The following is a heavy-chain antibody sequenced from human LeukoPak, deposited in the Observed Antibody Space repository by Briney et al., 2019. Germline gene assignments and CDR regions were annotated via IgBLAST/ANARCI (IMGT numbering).Heavy chain of an antibody. D-gene: IGHD2-2*01. V-gene: IGHV4-59*12. CDR2: IYYSGST. Sequence: PSETLSLTCTVSGGSISSYYWSWIRQPPGKGLEWIGYIYYSGSTNYNPSLKSRVTISVDTSKNQFSLKLSSVTAADTAVYYCARVPVAMFWFDPWGQGTLVTVSS. J-gene: IGHJ5*02. CDR1: GGSISSYY. CDR3: ARVPVAMFWFDP.